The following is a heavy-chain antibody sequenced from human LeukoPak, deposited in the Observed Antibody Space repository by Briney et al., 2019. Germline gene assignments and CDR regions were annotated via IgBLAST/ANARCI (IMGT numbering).Heavy chain of an antibody. CDR3: ARTGGLGEFSPTHFDY. V-gene: IGHV4-39*07. CDR2: IYYSGST. D-gene: IGHD3-16*01. CDR1: GGSISSSSYY. Sequence: PSETLSLTCTVSGGSISSSSYYWGWIRQPPGKGLEWIGSIYYSGSTYYNPSLKSRVTISVDTSKNQFSLKLSSVTAADTAVYYCARTGGLGEFSPTHFDYWGQGTLVTVSS. J-gene: IGHJ4*02.